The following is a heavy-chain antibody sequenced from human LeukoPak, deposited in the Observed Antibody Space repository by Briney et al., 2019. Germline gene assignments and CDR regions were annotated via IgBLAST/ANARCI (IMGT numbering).Heavy chain of an antibody. J-gene: IGHJ6*03. D-gene: IGHD3-10*01. CDR1: GGSISSYY. V-gene: IGHV4-59*01. Sequence: SETLSLTCTVSGGSISSYYWSWIRQPPGKGLEWIGYIYYSGSTCYNPSLKSRVTMSVDTSKNQFSLKLSSVTAADTAVYYCARQPRSYYYGSGSLDYYYYMDVWGKGTTVTVSS. CDR3: ARQPRSYYYGSGSLDYYYYMDV. CDR2: IYYSGST.